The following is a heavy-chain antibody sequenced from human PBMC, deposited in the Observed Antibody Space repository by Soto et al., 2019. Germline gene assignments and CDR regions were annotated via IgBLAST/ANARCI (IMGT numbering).Heavy chain of an antibody. Sequence: SETLSLTCTVSGGSISSYYWSRIRQPPGKGLEWIGYIYYSGSTNYNPSLKSRVTISVDTSKNQFSLKLSSVTAADTAVYYCARVGQAAAGTVRYWYFDLWGRGTLVTVSS. J-gene: IGHJ2*01. V-gene: IGHV4-59*01. D-gene: IGHD6-13*01. CDR1: GGSISSYY. CDR2: IYYSGST. CDR3: ARVGQAAAGTVRYWYFDL.